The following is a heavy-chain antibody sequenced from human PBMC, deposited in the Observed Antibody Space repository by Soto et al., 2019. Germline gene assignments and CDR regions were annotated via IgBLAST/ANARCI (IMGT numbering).Heavy chain of an antibody. CDR1: GYTFTSYA. D-gene: IGHD3-9*01. CDR2: INAGNGNT. V-gene: IGHV1-3*01. J-gene: IGHJ4*02. CDR3: ARGYDILTYYFDY. Sequence: VASVKVCCKASGYTFTSYAMHWVRQAPGQRLEWMGWINAGNGNTKYSQKFQGRVTITRDTSASTAYMELSSLRSEDTAVYYCARGYDILTYYFDYWGQGTLVTVSS.